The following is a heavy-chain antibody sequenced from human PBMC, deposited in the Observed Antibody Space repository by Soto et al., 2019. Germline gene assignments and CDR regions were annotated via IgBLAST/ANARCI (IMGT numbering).Heavy chain of an antibody. V-gene: IGHV3-23*01. CDR3: AKYPSLRGFFFWFDP. Sequence: PGGSLRLSCAASGVTFSSYAMSWVRQAPGKGLEWVSAISGSGGSTYYADSVKGRFTISRDNSKNTLYLQMNSLRVEDTAVYYCAKYPSLRGFFFWFDPWGQGTLVTVSS. CDR2: ISGSGGST. CDR1: GVTFSSYA. J-gene: IGHJ5*02. D-gene: IGHD3-10*01.